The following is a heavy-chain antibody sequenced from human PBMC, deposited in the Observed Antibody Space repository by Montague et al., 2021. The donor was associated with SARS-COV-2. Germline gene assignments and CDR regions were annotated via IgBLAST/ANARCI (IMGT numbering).Heavy chain of an antibody. Sequence: PALVKPTQTLTLTCTFSGFSLSTSGEAVGWIRQPPGKALEWLALIYWDDDKRYSPSLKSRLTITKDTSKNQVVLTMTNMDPVDTATYYCAHRADNGWTKQSFDYWGQGTLVTVSS. J-gene: IGHJ4*02. CDR3: AHRADNGWTKQSFDY. CDR1: GFSLSTSGEA. D-gene: IGHD6-19*01. V-gene: IGHV2-5*02. CDR2: IYWDDDK.